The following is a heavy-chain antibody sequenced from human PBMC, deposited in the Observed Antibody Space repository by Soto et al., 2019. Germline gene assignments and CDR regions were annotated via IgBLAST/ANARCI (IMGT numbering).Heavy chain of an antibody. J-gene: IGHJ3*02. CDR3: ARAIGDDSPTATAFDI. CDR2: IIPIFGTA. D-gene: IGHD3-3*01. V-gene: IGHV1-69*13. CDR1: GGTFSSYA. Sequence: EASVKVSCKASGGTFSSYAISWVRQAPGQGLEWMGGIIPIFGTANYAQKSQGRVTITADESTSTAYMELSNLRSEDTAVYYCARAIGDDSPTATAFDIWGQGTMVTVSS.